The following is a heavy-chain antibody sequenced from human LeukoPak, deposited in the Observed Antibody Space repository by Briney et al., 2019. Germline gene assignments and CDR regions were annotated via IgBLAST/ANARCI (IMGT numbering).Heavy chain of an antibody. CDR1: GFTFDDYT. CDR2: ISWDGGST. D-gene: IGHD1-26*01. V-gene: IGHV3-43*01. J-gene: IGHJ4*02. Sequence: GGSLRLSCAASGFTFDDYTMHWVRQAPGKGLEWVSLISWDGGSTYYADSVKGRFTISRDNSKNTLYLQMNSLRAEDTAVYYCAKEGNSGSLCYFDYWGQGTLVTVSS. CDR3: AKEGNSGSLCYFDY.